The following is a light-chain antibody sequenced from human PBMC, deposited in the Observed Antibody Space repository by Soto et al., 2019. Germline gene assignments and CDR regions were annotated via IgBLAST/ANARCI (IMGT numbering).Light chain of an antibody. Sequence: DIQMTQSPYSLSASVGDRVTITCRASQSISIYLNWYQQKTGKAPKLLIYAASHLQSGVPSRFSGSGSGTDFTLTISSLQADDYATFYCQQYHTDWTFGQGTKVDIK. J-gene: IGKJ1*01. CDR3: QQYHTDWT. CDR2: AAS. CDR1: QSISIY. V-gene: IGKV1-39*01.